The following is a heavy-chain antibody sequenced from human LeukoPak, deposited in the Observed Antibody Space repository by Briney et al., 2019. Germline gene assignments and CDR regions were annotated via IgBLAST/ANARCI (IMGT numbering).Heavy chain of an antibody. CDR3: AKNTQYSGYYDC. D-gene: IGHD6-6*01. CDR2: ISDSGGIT. J-gene: IGHJ4*02. V-gene: IGHV3-23*01. Sequence: GESLRLSCAASGFPFTNYAMTWVRQAPGKGPEWVSFISDSGGITYYADSVKGRFTISRDNSKNTLYLQMNSLRAEDTAVYYCAKNTQYSGYYDCWGQGTLVAVSS. CDR1: GFPFTNYA.